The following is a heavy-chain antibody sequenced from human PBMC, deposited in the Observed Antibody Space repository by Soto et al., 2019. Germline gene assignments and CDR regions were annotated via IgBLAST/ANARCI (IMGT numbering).Heavy chain of an antibody. CDR1: GFTFSSYA. V-gene: IGHV3-23*01. J-gene: IGHJ6*02. CDR3: AKDGTGRLRSGELSSRYGMDV. CDR2: ISGSGGST. D-gene: IGHD3-16*02. Sequence: PGGFLRLSCAASGFTFSSYAMSWVRQAPGKGLEWVSDISGSGGSTYYADSVKGRFTISKDNSKNTLYLQMNSLRAEDTAVYYCAKDGTGRLRSGELSSRYGMDVWGQGTTVTVSS.